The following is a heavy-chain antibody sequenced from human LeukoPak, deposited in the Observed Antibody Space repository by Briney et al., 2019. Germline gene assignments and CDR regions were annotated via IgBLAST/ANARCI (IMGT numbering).Heavy chain of an antibody. Sequence: GGSLRLSCAASAFTFSSYGMHWVRQAPGKGLAWVAYITYDGSNKYYADSVKGRFTISRDNSKNTLYLQMNSLRAEDTAVYYCAKDESPPYCGGDCYPNWFDPWGQGTLVTVSS. CDR3: AKDESPPYCGGDCYPNWFDP. V-gene: IGHV3-30*02. D-gene: IGHD2-21*02. J-gene: IGHJ5*02. CDR2: ITYDGSNK. CDR1: AFTFSSYG.